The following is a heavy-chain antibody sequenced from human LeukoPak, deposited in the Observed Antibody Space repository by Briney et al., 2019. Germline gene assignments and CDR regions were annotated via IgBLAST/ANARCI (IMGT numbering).Heavy chain of an antibody. Sequence: PGGSLRLSCAASGFTVSNNYMSWVRQAPGKKLEWVSDIYSDGTTFYADSVKGRFTISRDNSKNTLYLQMNSLRAEDTAVYYCATGADSITMIVAPFDYWGQGTLVTVSS. CDR3: ATGADSITMIVAPFDY. V-gene: IGHV3-53*01. D-gene: IGHD3-22*01. J-gene: IGHJ4*02. CDR2: IYSDGTT. CDR1: GFTVSNNY.